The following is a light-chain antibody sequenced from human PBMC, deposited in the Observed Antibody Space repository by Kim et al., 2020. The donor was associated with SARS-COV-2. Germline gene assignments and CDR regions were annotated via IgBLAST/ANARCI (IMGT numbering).Light chain of an antibody. CDR2: EVN. V-gene: IGLV2-11*01. Sequence: GQSITIFCTGASSDVGGYDYVAWYRQHPGNVPTLMIYEVNRRPPGVPDRFSGSKPGNTAALSISGLQADDEADDYCCSYAGSYSAVFGGGTQLTVL. CDR3: CSYAGSYSAV. CDR1: SSDVGGYDY. J-gene: IGLJ2*01.